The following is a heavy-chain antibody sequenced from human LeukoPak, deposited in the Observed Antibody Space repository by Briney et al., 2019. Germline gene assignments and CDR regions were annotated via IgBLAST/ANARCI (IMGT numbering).Heavy chain of an antibody. CDR1: GFTFSTYT. CDR2: ISSSTSM. V-gene: IGHV3-21*01. Sequence: GRSLRLSCAASGFTFSTYTMNWVRLVPGRGRGCVSSISSSTSMCYAGSVQGRFTISRDNAKNSLYLQMNSLRDEDTAVYYCAREGRSSGWYYFDYWGQVTLVTVSS. J-gene: IGHJ4*02. D-gene: IGHD6-19*01. CDR3: AREGRSSGWYYFDY.